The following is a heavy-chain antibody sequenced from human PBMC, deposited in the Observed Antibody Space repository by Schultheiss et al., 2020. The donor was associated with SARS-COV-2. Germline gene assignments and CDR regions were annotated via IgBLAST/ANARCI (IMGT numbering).Heavy chain of an antibody. J-gene: IGHJ6*02. V-gene: IGHV3-21*01. CDR2: ISSSSSYI. CDR1: GFTFSSYA. CDR3: ARDQDGRVRLTIFGVVKIYGMDV. Sequence: GGSLRLSCAASGFTFSSYAMSWVRQAPGKGLEWVSSISSSSSYIYYADSVKGRFTISRDNAKNSLYLQMNSLRAEDTAVYYCARDQDGRVRLTIFGVVKIYGMDVWGQGTTVTVSS. D-gene: IGHD3-3*01.